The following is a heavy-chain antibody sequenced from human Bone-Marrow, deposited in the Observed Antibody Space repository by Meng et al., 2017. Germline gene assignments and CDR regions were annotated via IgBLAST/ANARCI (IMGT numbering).Heavy chain of an antibody. Sequence: SGPTLVTPTQTLTLTCTFSGFSLSPSGVGVVWIRQPPGKALEWLALIYWDDDKRYSPSLKSRLTITKDTSKNQVVLTMTNRDPVDTATYDWAHRPEMATLFDYWGQGTLVTVSS. CDR1: GFSLSPSGVG. V-gene: IGHV2-5*02. D-gene: IGHD5-24*01. CDR3: AHRPEMATLFDY. J-gene: IGHJ4*02. CDR2: IYWDDDK.